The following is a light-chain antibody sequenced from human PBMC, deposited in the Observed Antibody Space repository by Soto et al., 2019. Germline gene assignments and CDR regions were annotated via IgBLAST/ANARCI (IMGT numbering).Light chain of an antibody. J-gene: IGLJ1*01. Sequence: QSVLTQPASVSGSPGQSITISCTGTSSNVGAYNYVFWYQQHPGKAPKLMIYDVSNRPSGASNRFSGSTSGTPASLTFSGLQAEDDADYYCSSYTSESTYVLGGGTKVTVL. CDR3: SSYTSESTYV. V-gene: IGLV2-14*03. CDR2: DVS. CDR1: SSNVGAYNY.